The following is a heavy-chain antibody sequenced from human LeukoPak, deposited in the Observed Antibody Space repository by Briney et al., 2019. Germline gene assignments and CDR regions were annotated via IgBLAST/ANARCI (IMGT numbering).Heavy chain of an antibody. CDR3: ACLTTADAFDI. Sequence: SETLSLTCTVSGDSMRGYYWSWIRQPPGKGLEWIGYIYDSGSTNYNPSLKSRVTISVDTSKNQFSLKLSSVTAADTAVYYCACLTTADAFDIWGQGTMVTVSS. V-gene: IGHV4-59*01. CDR1: GDSMRGYY. J-gene: IGHJ3*02. CDR2: IYDSGST. D-gene: IGHD3-22*01.